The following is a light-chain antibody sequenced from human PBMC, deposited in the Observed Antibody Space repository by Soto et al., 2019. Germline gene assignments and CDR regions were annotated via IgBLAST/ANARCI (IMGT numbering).Light chain of an antibody. CDR2: AAS. CDR3: QQSYSSPPVT. CDR1: QSISSS. J-gene: IGKJ4*01. V-gene: IGKV1-39*01. Sequence: IQMTQSPSSLSASVGDTVTLICRASQSISSSLNWYQQRPGKAPTLLISAASTLEGGVPSRFSGRGSRTNFTLTISSLQPEDFATYYCQQSYSSPPVTFGGGTKVDIK.